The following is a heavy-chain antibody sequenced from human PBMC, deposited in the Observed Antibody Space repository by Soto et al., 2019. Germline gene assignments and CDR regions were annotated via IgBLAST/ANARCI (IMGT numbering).Heavy chain of an antibody. Sequence: PSETLSLTCAVSGGSISSGGYSWSWIRQPPGKGLEWIGYIYHSGSTYYNPSLKSRVTISVDRSKNQFSLKLSSVTAADTAVYYCAREVRGVYSGWFDPWGQGTLVTVSS. CDR1: GGSISSGGYS. J-gene: IGHJ5*02. V-gene: IGHV4-30-2*01. CDR3: AREVRGVYSGWFDP. D-gene: IGHD3-10*01. CDR2: IYHSGST.